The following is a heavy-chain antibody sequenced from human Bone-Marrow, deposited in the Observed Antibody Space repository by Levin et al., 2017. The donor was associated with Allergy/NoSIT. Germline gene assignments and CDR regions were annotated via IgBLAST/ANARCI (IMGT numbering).Heavy chain of an antibody. V-gene: IGHV3-66*01. CDR2: IFSGGET. J-gene: IGHJ4*02. CDR1: GFTVNNNY. CDR3: ARSFNWNFA. Sequence: GGSLRLSCAASGFTVNNNYMNWVREAPGKGLEWVSLIFSGGETQYADSVRGRFTISRDSSENTLYLQMNSLRAEDTAVYYCARSFNWNFAGGQGTLVTVSS. D-gene: IGHD1-7*01.